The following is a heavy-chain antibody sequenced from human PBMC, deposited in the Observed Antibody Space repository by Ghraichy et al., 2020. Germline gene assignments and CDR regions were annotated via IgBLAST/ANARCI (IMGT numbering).Heavy chain of an antibody. V-gene: IGHV5-51*01. J-gene: IGHJ4*02. CDR1: GFAFTAYW. CDR3: ATYYCSTTACYGFDY. CDR2: ISPADSHT. Sequence: GESLNISCKGSGFAFTAYWIGWVRQMPGKGLEWMGIISPADSHTRYSPSSQGQVTLSADKSVSTAYLQWNSLKASDTAIYYCATYYCSTTACYGFDYWGQGTLVTVSS. D-gene: IGHD2-2*01.